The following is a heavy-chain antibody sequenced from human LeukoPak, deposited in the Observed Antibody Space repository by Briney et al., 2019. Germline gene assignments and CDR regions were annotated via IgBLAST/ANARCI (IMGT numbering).Heavy chain of an antibody. CDR1: GFTFSSYA. CDR3: AREDYYDSSGYLDFDY. CDR2: IPYDGSNK. Sequence: GGSLRLSCAASGFTFSSYAMHWVRQAPGKGLEWVAVIPYDGSNKYYADSVKGRFTISRDNSKNTLYLQMNSLRAEDTAVYYCAREDYYDSSGYLDFDYWGQGTLVTVSS. J-gene: IGHJ4*02. V-gene: IGHV3-30-3*01. D-gene: IGHD3-22*01.